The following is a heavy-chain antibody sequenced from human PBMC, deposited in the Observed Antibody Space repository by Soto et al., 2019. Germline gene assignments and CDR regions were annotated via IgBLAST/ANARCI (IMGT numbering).Heavy chain of an antibody. V-gene: IGHV3-23*01. J-gene: IGHJ6*02. Sequence: GGSLRLSCAASGFTFSSYAMSWVRQAPGKGLEWVSAISGSGGSTYYADSVKGRFTISRDNSKNTLYLQMNSLRAEDTAVYYCAKGIRDIVVVPKAMAVWGQGTTVTVSS. D-gene: IGHD2-2*01. CDR3: AKGIRDIVVVPKAMAV. CDR2: ISGSGGST. CDR1: GFTFSSYA.